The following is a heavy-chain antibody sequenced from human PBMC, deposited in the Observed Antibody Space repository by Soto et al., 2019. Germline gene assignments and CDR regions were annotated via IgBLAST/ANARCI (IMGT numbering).Heavy chain of an antibody. D-gene: IGHD6-6*01. CDR3: ARVNSSSSMGYFDY. J-gene: IGHJ4*02. CDR1: GGSISSYY. V-gene: IGHV4-59*01. CDR2: IYYSGST. Sequence: SETLSLTCTVSGGSISSYYWSWIRQPPGKGLEWIGYIYYSGSTNYNPSLKSRVTISVDTSKNQFSLKLSSVTAADTAVYYCARVNSSSSMGYFDYWGQGTLVTVSS.